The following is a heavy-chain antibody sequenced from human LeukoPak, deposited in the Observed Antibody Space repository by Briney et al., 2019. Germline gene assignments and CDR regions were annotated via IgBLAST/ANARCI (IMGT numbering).Heavy chain of an antibody. CDR1: GYSFTSYW. D-gene: IGHD4-23*01. CDR2: IYSGDSDT. J-gene: IGHJ4*02. CDR3: ARRDYGGKHFDY. V-gene: IGHV5-51*01. Sequence: GESLQISCKGSGYSFTSYWIAWVRPMPGEGVEGMGIIYSGDSDTIYSPSLQGQVIISADKSISTAYLQLSSLKASDTAMYYCARRDYGGKHFDYWGQGTLVTVSS.